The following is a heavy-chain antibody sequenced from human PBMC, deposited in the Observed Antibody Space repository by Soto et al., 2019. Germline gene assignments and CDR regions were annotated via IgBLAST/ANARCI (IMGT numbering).Heavy chain of an antibody. CDR1: GFTFSTYW. J-gene: IGHJ4*02. V-gene: IGHV3-74*01. D-gene: IGHD3-22*01. CDR2: INGDGSDT. CDR3: TRSITGFSSADS. Sequence: PGGSLRLSCAASGFTFSTYWMHWVRQAPGKGLVWLSRINGDGSDTVYADSVKGRFTISRDNAKNTLYLQMKSLRAEDTAVYYCTRSITGFSSADSWGQGTLVTSPQ.